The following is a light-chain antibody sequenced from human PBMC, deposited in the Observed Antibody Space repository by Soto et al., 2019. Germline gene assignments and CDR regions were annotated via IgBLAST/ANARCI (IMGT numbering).Light chain of an antibody. CDR2: EVN. J-gene: IGLJ1*01. CDR3: CSYAASSNV. V-gene: IGLV2-8*01. Sequence: QSVLTQPPSASGSPGQSVAISCTGTSSDVGGYNYVSWYQQHPGKAPKLMIYEVNKRPSGVPDRFSGSKSGNTASLTVSGLQDEDDADYYCCSYAASSNVFGPAPNVTVL. CDR1: SSDVGGYNY.